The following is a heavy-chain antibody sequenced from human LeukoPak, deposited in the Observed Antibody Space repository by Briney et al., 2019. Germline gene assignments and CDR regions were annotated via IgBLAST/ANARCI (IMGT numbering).Heavy chain of an antibody. CDR2: ISHSGST. D-gene: IGHD2-15*01. CDR3: ARDSCDYRSWFDP. J-gene: IGHJ5*02. CDR1: GGSISTISSSSHF. Sequence: SETLSLICTVSGGSISTISSSSHFWWGWIRQPPGKGLEWIGSISHSGSTYYNPSLESRVTISVDTSNNRFSLEVSSVTATDTAVYYCARDSCDYRSWFDPWGQGSLVTVSS. V-gene: IGHV4-39*07.